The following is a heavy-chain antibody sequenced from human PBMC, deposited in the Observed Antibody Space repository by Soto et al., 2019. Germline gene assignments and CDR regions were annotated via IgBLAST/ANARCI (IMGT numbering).Heavy chain of an antibody. CDR2: IYHSGST. CDR1: GDSVSSHYW. CDR3: ARGLSMVVAGNRLGLPDY. Sequence: QVQLQESGPGLVKPSGTLSLTCAVSGDSVSSHYWWNWVRQPPGKGLEWIGEIYHSGSTNYNPSLSSRVIISIDTPSNQFSLKLNSVTAAATAVYYCARGLSMVVAGNRLGLPDYWGQGTLVIVSS. D-gene: IGHD6-19*01. V-gene: IGHV4-4*02. J-gene: IGHJ4*02.